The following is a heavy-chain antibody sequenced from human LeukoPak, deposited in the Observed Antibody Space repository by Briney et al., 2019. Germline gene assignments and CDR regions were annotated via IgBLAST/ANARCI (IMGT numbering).Heavy chain of an antibody. CDR2: LYRGGST. CDR1: GFTVSSDY. V-gene: IGHV3-53*01. Sequence: GGSLRLSCVASGFTVSSDYMSWVRQAPGKGLEWVSVLYRGGSTYYADSVKGRFTISRDNSKNTLYLQMNSLRAEDTAVYYCAREGAGPRLFDYWGQGTLVTVSS. D-gene: IGHD1-1*01. J-gene: IGHJ4*02. CDR3: AREGAGPRLFDY.